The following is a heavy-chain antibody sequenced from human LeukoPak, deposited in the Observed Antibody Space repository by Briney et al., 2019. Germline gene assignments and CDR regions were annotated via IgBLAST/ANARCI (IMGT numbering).Heavy chain of an antibody. J-gene: IGHJ6*02. CDR3: ASPLSLILPSRTKPYYYYGMDV. CDR1: GFTFSSNG. CDR2: IWYDGSKK. D-gene: IGHD2-2*01. Sequence: GGSLRLSCAASGFTFSSNGMHWVRQAPGKGLEWVAVIWYDGSKKYYADSVKGRFTISRDNSKNTLYLQMNSLRAEDTAVYYCASPLSLILPSRTKPYYYYGMDVWGQGTTVTVSS. V-gene: IGHV3-33*01.